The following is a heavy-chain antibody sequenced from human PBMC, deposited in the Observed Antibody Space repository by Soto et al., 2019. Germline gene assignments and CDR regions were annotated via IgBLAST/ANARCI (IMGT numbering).Heavy chain of an antibody. V-gene: IGHV1-69*06. CDR3: ARRDSGGFYRYFDS. D-gene: IGHD2-15*01. CDR2: TGSGTGPG. CDR1: GGTFSTNP. J-gene: IGHJ4*02. Sequence: QVQLVQSGAEVKKPGSSVKVSCKASGGTFSTNPISWVRQAPGQGLEWMGGTGSGTGPGNHAQKFQGRLTITVDKSTSTVSMELSSLSSEDTSVYDCARRDSGGFYRYFDSWGQGTLVTVSS.